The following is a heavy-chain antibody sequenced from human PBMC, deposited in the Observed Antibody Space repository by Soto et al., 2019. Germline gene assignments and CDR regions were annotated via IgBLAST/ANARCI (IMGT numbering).Heavy chain of an antibody. J-gene: IGHJ4*02. D-gene: IGHD3-22*01. CDR3: ERASDTSGSYY. Sequence: QVQLVQSESEVQKPGSSVKVSCKVAGGTFKNYAISWVRQAPGQGLEWVGGILPVFDELNYAPKLQGRVTITADEVTSTAHLEMGSLTSEATAVDFCERASDTSGSYYWGQGTLVTVSS. CDR2: ILPVFDEL. CDR1: GGTFKNYA. V-gene: IGHV1-69*01.